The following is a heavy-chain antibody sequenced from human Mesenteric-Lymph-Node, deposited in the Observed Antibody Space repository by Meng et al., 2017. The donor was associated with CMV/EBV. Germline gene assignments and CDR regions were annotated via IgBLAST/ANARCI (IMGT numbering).Heavy chain of an antibody. D-gene: IGHD6-6*01. CDR3: AREYSSSSGRSFDY. CDR2: ISSSSSNI. Sequence: GESLKISCAASGFTFSTYSMNWVRQAPGKGLEWVSYISSSSSNIYYADSVKGRFTISRDNAKNSLNLQMNSLRAEDTAVYYCAREYSSSSGRSFDYWGQGTLVTVSS. V-gene: IGHV3-48*04. CDR1: GFTFSTYS. J-gene: IGHJ4*02.